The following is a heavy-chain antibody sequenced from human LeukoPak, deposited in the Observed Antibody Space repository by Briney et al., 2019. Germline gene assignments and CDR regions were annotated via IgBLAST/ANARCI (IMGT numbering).Heavy chain of an antibody. Sequence: ASVTVSCKASGGTFSSYAISWVRQAPGQGLEWMGRIIPILGIANYAQKFQGRVTITADKSTSTAYMELSSLRSDDTAVYYCAPREGDTDHWGQGPLLPVP. CDR3: APREGDTDH. J-gene: IGHJ1*01. CDR1: GGTFSSYA. CDR2: IIPILGIA. V-gene: IGHV1-69*04.